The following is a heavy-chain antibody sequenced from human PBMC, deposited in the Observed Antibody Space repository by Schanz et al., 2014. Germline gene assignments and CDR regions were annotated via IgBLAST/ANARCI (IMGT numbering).Heavy chain of an antibody. Sequence: QEQLVESGGGVVQPGRSLRLSCAASGFSFSRYAMHWVRQAPGKGLEWVAVLWSDGSDKYYADSVKGRFTISRDNSKNTLYLQMNSLRAEDTAVYYCVRDTDYHFDYWGQGTLVTVSS. CDR2: LWSDGSDK. CDR3: VRDTDYHFDY. D-gene: IGHD4-17*01. CDR1: GFSFSRYA. V-gene: IGHV3-33*01. J-gene: IGHJ4*02.